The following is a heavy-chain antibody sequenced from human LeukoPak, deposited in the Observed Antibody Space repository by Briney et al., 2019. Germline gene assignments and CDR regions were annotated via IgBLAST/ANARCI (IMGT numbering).Heavy chain of an antibody. CDR2: IYYSGST. CDR1: GGSISSSSYY. J-gene: IGHJ4*02. CDR3: ARRGDSSSWPTFDY. Sequence: SETLSLTCTVAGGSISSSSYYWGWIRQPPGKGLEWIGSIYYSGSTYYNPSLKSRVTISVDTSKNQFSLKLSSVTAADTAVYYCARRGDSSSWPTFDYWGQGTLVTVSS. V-gene: IGHV4-39*01. D-gene: IGHD6-13*01.